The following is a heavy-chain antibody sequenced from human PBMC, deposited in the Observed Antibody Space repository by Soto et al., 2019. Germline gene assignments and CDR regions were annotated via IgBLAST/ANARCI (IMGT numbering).Heavy chain of an antibody. D-gene: IGHD3-22*01. Sequence: QVQLVQSGAEVKKPGSSVKVSCKASGGTFSSYAISWVRQAPGQGLEWMGGIIPLFGTANYAQKFQGRVTITADESTSTAYMELSSLRSEDTAVYYCARDSSRKSYDSSGYSLLSLDYWGQGTLVTVSS. CDR2: IIPLFGTA. CDR1: GGTFSSYA. J-gene: IGHJ4*02. V-gene: IGHV1-69*01. CDR3: ARDSSRKSYDSSGYSLLSLDY.